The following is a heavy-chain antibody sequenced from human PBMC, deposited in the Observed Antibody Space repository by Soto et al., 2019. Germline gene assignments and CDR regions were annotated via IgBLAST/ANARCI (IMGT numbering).Heavy chain of an antibody. J-gene: IGHJ4*02. CDR1: EFTFSTYA. CDR2: ISDSGDIT. CDR3: ARTLEFRNGYISHFDY. Sequence: ELKLLEIGGGLVQPGGSLRLSCAASEFTFSTYAMTWVRQAPGRGLQWVATISDSGDITYYADSVKGRFTISRDNSRNNLYLQMKNLRAEDTALYYCARTLEFRNGYISHFDYWGQGTLVTVSS. D-gene: IGHD1-1*01. V-gene: IGHV3-23*01.